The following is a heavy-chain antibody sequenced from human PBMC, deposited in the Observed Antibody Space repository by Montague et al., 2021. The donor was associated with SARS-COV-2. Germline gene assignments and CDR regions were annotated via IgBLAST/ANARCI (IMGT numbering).Heavy chain of an antibody. Sequence: SETLSLTCAVSGGSISSSNWWSWVRQPPGKGLEWIGYICYSGSTNYNPSLKSRVTISVDTSKNQFSLKLSSVTAADTAVYYCARAPVAHITIFGVVTSFDYWGQGTLVTVSS. V-gene: IGHV4-4*02. D-gene: IGHD3-3*01. CDR3: ARAPVAHITIFGVVTSFDY. CDR1: GGSISSSNW. CDR2: ICYSGST. J-gene: IGHJ4*02.